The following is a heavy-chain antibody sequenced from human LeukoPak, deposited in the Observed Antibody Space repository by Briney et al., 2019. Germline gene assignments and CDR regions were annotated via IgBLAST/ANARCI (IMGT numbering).Heavy chain of an antibody. Sequence: SQTLSLTCTVSGVSISSGGYYWSWIRQHPGKGLEWIGYMSNSGTTSNNPSLKSRVIISVDTSKNQFSLKLYSVTAADTAVYYCARGIYSSGYYYYFDYWGQGALVTVSS. D-gene: IGHD3-22*01. CDR1: GVSISSGGYY. J-gene: IGHJ4*02. V-gene: IGHV4-31*03. CDR2: MSNSGTT. CDR3: ARGIYSSGYYYYFDY.